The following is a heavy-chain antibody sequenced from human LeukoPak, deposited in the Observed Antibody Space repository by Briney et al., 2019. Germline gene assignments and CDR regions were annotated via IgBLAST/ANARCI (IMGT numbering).Heavy chain of an antibody. Sequence: GGSLRLSCAVSGFTVSTEYMGWVRQAPGKGLEWVSLINSGDSTSYADSVKGRFTISRDNSKNTLYLQMNSLRADDTAVYYCAKDREWDDYAEYDYWGQGTLVTVSS. CDR1: GFTVSTEY. CDR3: AKDREWDDYAEYDY. D-gene: IGHD4-17*01. V-gene: IGHV3-53*01. CDR2: INSGDST. J-gene: IGHJ4*02.